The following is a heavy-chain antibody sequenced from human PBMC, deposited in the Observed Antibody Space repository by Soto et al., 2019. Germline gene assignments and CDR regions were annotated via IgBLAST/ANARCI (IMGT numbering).Heavy chain of an antibody. D-gene: IGHD4-4*01. CDR2: IYWDDDK. CDR3: ALARYSNFDY. Sequence: QITLKESGPSLVKPTQTLTLTCTFSGFSLRRTGEGVGWIRQPPGKALEWLALIYWDDDKRYSPSLKSRLTITHDTAKNQVVLTLTNMDPVDTATYYCALARYSNFDYWGQGTLVTVSS. J-gene: IGHJ4*02. CDR1: GFSLRRTGEG. V-gene: IGHV2-5*02.